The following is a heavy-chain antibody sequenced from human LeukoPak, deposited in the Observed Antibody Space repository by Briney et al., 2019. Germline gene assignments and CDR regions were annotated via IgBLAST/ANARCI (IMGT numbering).Heavy chain of an antibody. Sequence: GGSLRLSCAASGFTFSSYSMNWVRQAPGKGLEWVSSISSSSSYIYYADSVKGRFTISRDNAKNSLYLQMNSLRAEDTPVYYCARVIYYGSGSYDYWGQGTLVTVSS. V-gene: IGHV3-21*01. J-gene: IGHJ4*02. CDR2: ISSSSSYI. CDR3: ARVIYYGSGSYDY. CDR1: GFTFSSYS. D-gene: IGHD3-10*01.